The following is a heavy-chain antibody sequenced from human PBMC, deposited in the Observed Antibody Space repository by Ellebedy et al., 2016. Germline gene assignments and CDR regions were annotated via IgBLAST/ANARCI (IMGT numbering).Heavy chain of an antibody. CDR1: GGSISSYY. D-gene: IGHD5-12*01. V-gene: IGHV4-4*07. Sequence: GSLRLXXTVSGGSISSYYWSWIRQPAGKGLEWIGRIYSSGSTNYNPSLKSRVTMSVDTSKNQFSLRLSSVTAADTAVYYCARAGSGYDCPDYWGQGTLVTVSS. CDR2: IYSSGST. CDR3: ARAGSGYDCPDY. J-gene: IGHJ4*02.